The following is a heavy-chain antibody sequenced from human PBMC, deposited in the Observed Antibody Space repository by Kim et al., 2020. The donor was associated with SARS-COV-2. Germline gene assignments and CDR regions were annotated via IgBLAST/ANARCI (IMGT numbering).Heavy chain of an antibody. V-gene: IGHV3-20*01. D-gene: IGHD4-17*01. CDR3: ARDDYGDYFNYYYGMDV. Sequence: VKRRFTISRDNAKNSLYLQMNSLRAEDTALYHCARDDYGDYFNYYYGMDVWGQGTTVTVSS. J-gene: IGHJ6*02.